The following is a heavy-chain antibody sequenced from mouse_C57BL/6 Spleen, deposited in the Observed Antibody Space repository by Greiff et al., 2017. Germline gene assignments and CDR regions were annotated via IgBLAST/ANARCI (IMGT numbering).Heavy chain of an antibody. V-gene: IGHV14-2*01. D-gene: IGHD2-4*01. CDR1: GFNIKDYY. CDR3: ARHYDYDVWFAY. J-gene: IGHJ3*01. CDR2: IDPEDGET. Sequence: VQLQQSGAELVKPGASVKLSCTASGFNIKDYYMHWVKQRTEQGLEWIGRIDPEDGETKSAPKFQGKATITADTSSNTAYLQLSSLTSEDTAVYYCARHYDYDVWFAYWGQGTLVTVSA.